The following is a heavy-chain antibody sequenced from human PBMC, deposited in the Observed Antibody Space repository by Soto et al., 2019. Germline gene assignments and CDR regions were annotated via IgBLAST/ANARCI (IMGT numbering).Heavy chain of an antibody. J-gene: IGHJ6*02. Sequence: QVQLVESGGGVVQPGRSLRLSCAASGFTFSSYAMHWVRQAPGKGLEWVAVISYDGSNKYYADSVKGRFTISRDNSKNTLYLQMNSLRAEDTAVYYCARDPTRGSIAALPREVVVGYYGMDVWGQGTTVTVSS. D-gene: IGHD6-6*01. V-gene: IGHV3-30-3*01. CDR2: ISYDGSNK. CDR1: GFTFSSYA. CDR3: ARDPTRGSIAALPREVVVGYYGMDV.